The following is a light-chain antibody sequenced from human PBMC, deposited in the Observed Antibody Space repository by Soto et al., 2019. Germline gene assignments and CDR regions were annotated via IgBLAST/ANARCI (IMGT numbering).Light chain of an antibody. CDR1: QSVSAW. V-gene: IGKV1-5*01. CDR3: QQYTGDSYT. J-gene: IGKJ5*01. Sequence: DIQMTQSPTTRSASVGDRVTISGLASQSVSAWLAWYQQMPGTAPKLLISDASSLNSGVPSRFSGSGSGTEFTLTICSLQPEDFATYYCQQYTGDSYTFCQGTRLEIK. CDR2: DAS.